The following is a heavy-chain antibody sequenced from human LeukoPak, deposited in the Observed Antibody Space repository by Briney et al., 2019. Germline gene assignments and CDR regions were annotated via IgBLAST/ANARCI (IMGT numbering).Heavy chain of an antibody. Sequence: LGGSLRLSCAASGFPVSSSYMSWVRQAPGKGLEWVSVIYSGGGTTYYADSVKGRFTISRDNSKNTLYLQMNTLRAEDTAVYYCARDTPAAGTRYFDYWGQGTLLTVSS. D-gene: IGHD6-13*01. CDR1: GFPVSSSY. V-gene: IGHV3-66*01. J-gene: IGHJ4*02. CDR2: IYSGGGTT. CDR3: ARDTPAAGTRYFDY.